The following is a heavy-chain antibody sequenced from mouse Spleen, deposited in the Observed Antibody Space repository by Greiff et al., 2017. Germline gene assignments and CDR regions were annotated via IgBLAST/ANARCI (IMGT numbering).Heavy chain of an antibody. D-gene: IGHD2-1*01. CDR2: ISYDGSN. CDR1: GYSITSGYY. Sequence: EVQLQESGPGLVKPSQSLSLTCSVTGYSITSGYYWNWIRQFPGNKLEWMGYISYDGSNNYNPSLKNRISITRDTSKNQFFLKLNSVTTEDTATYYCARDLYYGNYEAMDYWGQGTSVTVSS. V-gene: IGHV3-6*01. CDR3: ARDLYYGNYEAMDY. J-gene: IGHJ4*01.